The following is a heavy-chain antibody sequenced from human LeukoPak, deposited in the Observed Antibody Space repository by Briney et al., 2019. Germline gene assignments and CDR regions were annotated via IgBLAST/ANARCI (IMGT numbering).Heavy chain of an antibody. Sequence: GASVKVSCKASGYTFTSYYMHWVRQAPGQGLEWMGRINPNSGGTNYAQKFQGRVTMTRDTSISTAYMELSRLRSDDTAVYYCARSSSGWYPSHYWGQGTLVTVSS. CDR2: INPNSGGT. D-gene: IGHD6-19*01. V-gene: IGHV1-2*06. CDR1: GYTFTSYY. J-gene: IGHJ4*02. CDR3: ARSSSGWYPSHY.